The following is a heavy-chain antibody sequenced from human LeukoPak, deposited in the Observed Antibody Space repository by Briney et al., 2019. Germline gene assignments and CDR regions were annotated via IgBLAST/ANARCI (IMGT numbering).Heavy chain of an antibody. D-gene: IGHD3-3*01. J-gene: IGHJ5*02. CDR1: GDSISNYY. CDR2: IYYSGST. V-gene: IGHV4-59*01. Sequence: PSETLSLTGTVSGDSISNYYWSWIRKPPGKGLEWIGYIYYSGSTNYNPSLESRVTMSVDTSKNQISLRLSSVTAADTAVYYCARSYDSWSGYFSWGQGTLVTVSS. CDR3: ARSYDSWSGYFS.